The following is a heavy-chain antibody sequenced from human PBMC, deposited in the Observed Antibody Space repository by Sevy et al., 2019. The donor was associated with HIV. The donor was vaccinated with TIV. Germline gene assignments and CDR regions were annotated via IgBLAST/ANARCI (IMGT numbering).Heavy chain of an antibody. CDR2: ISISGIYI. CDR1: GFTFSNYN. Sequence: GGSLRLSCAASGFTFSNYNMNWVRQAPGKGLEWVSSISISGIYIHYADSVKGRFTISRDNAKHSLYLQMNSLRAEDTAVYYCVREGLGGFSYSLDCWGQGTLVTVSS. D-gene: IGHD5-18*01. V-gene: IGHV3-21*01. CDR3: VREGLGGFSYSLDC. J-gene: IGHJ4*02.